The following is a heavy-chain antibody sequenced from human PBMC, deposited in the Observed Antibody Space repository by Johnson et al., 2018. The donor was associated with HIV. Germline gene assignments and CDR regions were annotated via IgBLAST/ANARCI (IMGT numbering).Heavy chain of an antibody. CDR2: INWNGVRT. Sequence: VQLVESGGGVVRPGGSLRLSCAAAGFTFDDYGMSWVRQAPGKGLEWVSGINWNGVRTAYPDSMKGRFTISRDNAKNSLYLQMNSLRAEDTAVYYCAKERDSGSDFDAFDLWGQGTMVTISS. J-gene: IGHJ3*01. CDR1: GFTFDDYG. D-gene: IGHD1-26*01. CDR3: AKERDSGSDFDAFDL. V-gene: IGHV3-20*04.